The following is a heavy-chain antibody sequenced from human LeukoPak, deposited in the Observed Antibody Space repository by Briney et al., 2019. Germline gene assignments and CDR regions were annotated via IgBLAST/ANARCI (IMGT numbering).Heavy chain of an antibody. Sequence: PSETLSLTCTVSGGSISRYYWGWIRQPAGKGLEWIGRMSASGSTNYNPSLKSRVTVSLDTSKNQFSLKLNSVTAADTAVYYCARDLHPDDLGNWGSFDPWGQGTLVTVSS. D-gene: IGHD7-27*01. J-gene: IGHJ5*02. CDR3: ARDLHPDDLGNWGSFDP. CDR2: MSASGST. CDR1: GGSISRYY. V-gene: IGHV4-4*07.